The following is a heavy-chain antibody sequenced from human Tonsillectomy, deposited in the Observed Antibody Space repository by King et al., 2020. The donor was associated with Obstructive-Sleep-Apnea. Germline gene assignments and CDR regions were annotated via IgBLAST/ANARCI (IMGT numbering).Heavy chain of an antibody. V-gene: IGHV4-4*07. CDR2: IHTSGST. D-gene: IGHD3-10*01. CDR1: GGSISSYY. J-gene: IGHJ4*02. CDR3: ASWKVRGVIQEY. Sequence: VQLQESGPGLVKPSETLSLTCTVSVSGGSISSYYWSWIRKPAGKGMEWIGRIHTSGSTNYNPSLKSRVTMSVDTSKNQFSLKLSSVTAADTAVYYCASWKVRGVIQEYWGQGTLVTVSS.